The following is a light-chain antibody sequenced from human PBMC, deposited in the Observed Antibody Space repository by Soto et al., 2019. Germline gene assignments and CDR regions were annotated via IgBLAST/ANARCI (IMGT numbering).Light chain of an antibody. J-gene: IGLJ1*01. CDR2: DVS. CDR3: SSYAGAHIV. V-gene: IGLV2-8*01. Sequence: QSALTQPPSASGSPGQSVTISCTGTSSDVGGYNYVSWYQQHPGKAPKLMIYDVSQRPSGVPDRFSGPKSGNTASLTVSGLQAEDEAEYYCSSYAGAHIVFGTGTKLTVL. CDR1: SSDVGGYNY.